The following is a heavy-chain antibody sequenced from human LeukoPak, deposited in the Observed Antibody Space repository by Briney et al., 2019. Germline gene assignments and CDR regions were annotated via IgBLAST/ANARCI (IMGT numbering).Heavy chain of an antibody. Sequence: ASVKVSCKASGFTFTNYAISWVRQAPGQGLEWLAWISVDNGNANYIRNLQGRVTLTTDTSTSTAYMELRNLRSDDTAVYYCARDSWARAYDIDHWGQGTLVTVSS. V-gene: IGHV1-18*01. J-gene: IGHJ5*02. CDR2: ISVDNGNA. CDR3: ARDSWARAYDIDH. D-gene: IGHD5-12*01. CDR1: GFTFTNYA.